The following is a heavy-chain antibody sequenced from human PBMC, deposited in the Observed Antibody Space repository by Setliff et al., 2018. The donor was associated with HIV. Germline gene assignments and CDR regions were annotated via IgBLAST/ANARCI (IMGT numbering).Heavy chain of an antibody. CDR2: IRNKKNGGTT. CDR3: TTDLGSGRFSWNNN. CDR1: GCTLSNAW. D-gene: IGHD1-26*01. Sequence: GGSLRLSCAAAGCTLSNAWMTWVRQAPGKGLEWVAWIRNKKNGGTTYYAAPVEGRFTISREDSKNTLSLQMNSLKTVATAIYYCTTDLGSGRFSWNNNWGQGTLVTVSS. V-gene: IGHV3-15*01. J-gene: IGHJ4*02.